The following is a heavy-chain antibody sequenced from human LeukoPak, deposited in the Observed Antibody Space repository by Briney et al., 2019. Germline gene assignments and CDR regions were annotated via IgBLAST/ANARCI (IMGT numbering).Heavy chain of an antibody. CDR3: ARGEVVTASPLDF. CDR1: GFTFSGYG. V-gene: IGHV3-30*04. CDR2: ISDDGSNK. Sequence: GGSLRLSCAASGFTFSGYGMHWVRLAPGVGLQWIAFISDDGSNKGYAVSVKGRFTITRDNSKNTLFLEMRSLRTEDTAVYYCARGEVVTASPLDFWGQGTLVTVSS. J-gene: IGHJ4*02. D-gene: IGHD2-21*02.